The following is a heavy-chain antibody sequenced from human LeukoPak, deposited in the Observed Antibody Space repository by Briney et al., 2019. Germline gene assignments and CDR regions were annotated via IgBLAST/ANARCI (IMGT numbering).Heavy chain of an antibody. CDR3: ARYSAKRFDY. V-gene: IGHV6-1*01. CDR1: GDSVSSISAT. J-gene: IGHJ4*02. CDR2: TYYRSKWYN. D-gene: IGHD4-11*01. Sequence: SQTLSLTCAISGDSVSSISATWNWIMQSPSRGLEWLGRTYYRSKWYNEYAVSVKSRITINPDTSKSQFSLQLNSVTPEDTAVYYCARYSAKRFDYWGQGTLVTVSS.